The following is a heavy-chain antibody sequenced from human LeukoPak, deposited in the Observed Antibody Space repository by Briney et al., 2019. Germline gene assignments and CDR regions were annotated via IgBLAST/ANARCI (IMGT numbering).Heavy chain of an antibody. V-gene: IGHV1-2*02. Sequence: ASVTVSCKASGYTFTGYYMHWVRQAPGQGLEWMGWINPNSGGTNYAQKFQGRVTMTRDTSISTAYMELSRLRSDDTAVYYCARSMVRGVIIIHWGQGTLVTVSS. CDR2: INPNSGGT. CDR3: ARSMVRGVIIIH. J-gene: IGHJ4*02. CDR1: GYTFTGYY. D-gene: IGHD3-10*01.